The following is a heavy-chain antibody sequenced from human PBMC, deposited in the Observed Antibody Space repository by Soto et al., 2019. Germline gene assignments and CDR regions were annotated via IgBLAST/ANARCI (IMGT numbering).Heavy chain of an antibody. J-gene: IGHJ5*02. CDR2: ISGSGGST. CDR3: AKGGCSGGNCSPNWFDP. CDR1: GFTFSSHA. V-gene: IGHV3-23*01. Sequence: GGSLRLSCAASGFTFSSHAMTWVRQAPGKGLEWVSSISGSGGSTYYADSVKGRFTISRDNSKDTLYLQMNSLRAEDTAVYYCAKGGCSGGNCSPNWFDPWGQGTLVTVSS. D-gene: IGHD2-15*01.